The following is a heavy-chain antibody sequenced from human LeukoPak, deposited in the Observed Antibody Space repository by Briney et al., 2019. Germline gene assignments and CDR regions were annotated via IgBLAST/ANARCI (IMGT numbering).Heavy chain of an antibody. D-gene: IGHD5-12*01. CDR2: LYPRDSDT. J-gene: IGHJ4*02. CDR3: ARQMGVASRKNYFDS. V-gene: IGHV5-51*01. Sequence: ESLKISCQASGYNFTRYWIGWVRQMPGKGLEWMGLLYPRDSDTRYSPSFQGQVTFSADNSINTAYLQWSSLRASDTAIYYCARQMGVASRKNYFDSWGQGTLVTVSA. CDR1: GYNFTRYW.